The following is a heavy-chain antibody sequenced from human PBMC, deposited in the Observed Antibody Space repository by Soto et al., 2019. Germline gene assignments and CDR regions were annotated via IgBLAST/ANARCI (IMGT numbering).Heavy chain of an antibody. CDR3: ARHRGYYDILTGYYTELNFDY. Sequence: PSETLSLTCTVSGGPISSGGYYWSWIRQHPGKGLEWIGYIYYSGSTYYNPSLKSRVTISVDTSKNQFSLKLSSVTAADTAVYYCARHRGYYDILTGYYTELNFDYWGQGTLVTVSS. J-gene: IGHJ4*02. CDR2: IYYSGST. V-gene: IGHV4-31*03. D-gene: IGHD3-9*01. CDR1: GGPISSGGYY.